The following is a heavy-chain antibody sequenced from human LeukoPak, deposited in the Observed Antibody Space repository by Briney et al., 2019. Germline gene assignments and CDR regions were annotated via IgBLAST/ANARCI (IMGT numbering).Heavy chain of an antibody. CDR2: IYYGGST. V-gene: IGHV4-39*01. CDR3: ARDSITIFGVAMDV. D-gene: IGHD3-3*01. CDR1: GGSISSSSYS. J-gene: IGHJ6*02. Sequence: SETLSLTCTVSGGSISSSSYSWGWIRQPPGKGLEWIGSIYYGGSTYYNPSLKSRVTISVDTSKNQFSLKLSSVTAADTAVYYCARDSITIFGVAMDVWGQGTTVTVS.